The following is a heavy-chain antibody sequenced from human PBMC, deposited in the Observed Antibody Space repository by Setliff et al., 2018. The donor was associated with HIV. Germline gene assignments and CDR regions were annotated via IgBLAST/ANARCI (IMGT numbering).Heavy chain of an antibody. Sequence: PSETLSLTCALFGGSLSDYSWSWIRQPPGKGLEWIGEINHSGSAKYNPSLKSRLTISLDTSSKQFFLKLTSVTAADTAVYYCARPLSTSYNFWGDAFAIWGQGKMVTVSS. V-gene: IGHV4-34*10. CDR3: ARPLSTSYNFWGDAFAI. CDR1: GGSLSDYS. D-gene: IGHD3-3*01. CDR2: INHSGSA. J-gene: IGHJ3*02.